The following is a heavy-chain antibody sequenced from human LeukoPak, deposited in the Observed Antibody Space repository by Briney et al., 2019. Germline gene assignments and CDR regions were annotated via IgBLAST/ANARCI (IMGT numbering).Heavy chain of an antibody. CDR3: ARDKLPCSSTSCRSPYNWFGP. Sequence: GASVKVSCKASGYTFTSYGISWVRQAPGQGLEWMGWISAYNGNTNYAQKLQGRVTMTTDTSTSTAYMELRSPRSDDTAVYYCARDKLPCSSTSCRSPYNWFGPWGQGTLVTVSS. CDR1: GYTFTSYG. CDR2: ISAYNGNT. V-gene: IGHV1-18*01. D-gene: IGHD2-2*01. J-gene: IGHJ5*02.